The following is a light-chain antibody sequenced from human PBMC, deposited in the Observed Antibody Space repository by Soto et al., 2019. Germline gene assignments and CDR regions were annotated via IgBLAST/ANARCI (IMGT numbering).Light chain of an antibody. CDR1: QTISSW. CDR3: QHYNSYSEA. J-gene: IGKJ1*01. V-gene: IGKV1-5*03. Sequence: DIQMTQSPSTLSGSVGDRVTITCRASQTISSWLAWYQQKPGKAPKLLIYKASTLKSGVPSRFSGSGSLTVFTLTISSLQTDDFATYYCQHYNSYSEAFGQGTNVDLK. CDR2: KAS.